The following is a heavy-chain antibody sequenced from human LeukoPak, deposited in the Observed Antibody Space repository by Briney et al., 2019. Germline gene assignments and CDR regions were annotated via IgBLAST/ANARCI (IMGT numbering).Heavy chain of an antibody. J-gene: IGHJ4*02. D-gene: IGHD1-1*01. V-gene: IGHV3-23*01. CDR3: ARDPRGYNWNDVGYFDY. CDR2: ISGSGGST. CDR1: GFTFSSYA. Sequence: GGSLRLSCAASGFTFSSYAMSWVRQAPGKGLEWVSAISGSGGSTYYADSVKGRFTISRDNSKNTLYLQMNSLRAEDTAVYYCARDPRGYNWNDVGYFDYWGQGTLVTVSS.